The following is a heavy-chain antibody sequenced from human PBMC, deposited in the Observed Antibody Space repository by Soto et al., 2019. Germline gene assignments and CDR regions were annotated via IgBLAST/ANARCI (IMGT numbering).Heavy chain of an antibody. Sequence: QVQLVQSGAEVKKPGSSVKVSCKASGGSLSNYGISWVRQAPGQGLEWMGGIIPVFGTAIYAQKFQGRVTITADESTSIVYMDVTSLRSEDTAVYYCARGDATKIVVTTYYAMDVWGQGTTVTVSS. V-gene: IGHV1-69*12. CDR2: IIPVFGTA. D-gene: IGHD3-9*01. J-gene: IGHJ6*02. CDR3: ARGDATKIVVTTYYAMDV. CDR1: GGSLSNYG.